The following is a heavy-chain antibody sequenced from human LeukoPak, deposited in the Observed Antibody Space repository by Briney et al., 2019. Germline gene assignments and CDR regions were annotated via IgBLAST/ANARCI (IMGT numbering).Heavy chain of an antibody. D-gene: IGHD3-10*01. Sequence: GGSLRLSCAASGFTFSSYAMSWVRQAPGKGLEWVSAISGSGGSTYYADSVKGRFTISRDNAKNSLYLQMNSLRAEDTAVYYCAREGGFGDNNWFDPWGQGTLVTVSS. CDR3: AREGGFGDNNWFDP. CDR1: GFTFSSYA. CDR2: ISGSGGST. V-gene: IGHV3-23*01. J-gene: IGHJ5*02.